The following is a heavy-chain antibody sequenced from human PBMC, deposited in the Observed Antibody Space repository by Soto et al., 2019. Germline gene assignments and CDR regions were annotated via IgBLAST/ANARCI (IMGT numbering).Heavy chain of an antibody. CDR2: IKQDGSEK. CDR1: GFTFRTYW. J-gene: IGHJ6*02. CDR3: ARDGSTSGYSYDYHGMDV. V-gene: IGHV3-7*05. D-gene: IGHD5-18*01. Sequence: EVQLVESGGGLVQPGGSLRLSCGASGFTFRTYWLSWVRQVPGKGLEWVANIKQDGSEKNYVDSVKGRFTISRDNAKNSLHLQMSSLRAEDTARYYCARDGSTSGYSYDYHGMDVWGQGTTVTVSS.